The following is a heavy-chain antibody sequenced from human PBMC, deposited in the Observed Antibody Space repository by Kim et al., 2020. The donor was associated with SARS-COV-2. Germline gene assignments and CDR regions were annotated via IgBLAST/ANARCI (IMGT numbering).Heavy chain of an antibody. CDR1: GGTFSSYA. CDR3: ARSDTAYGQPLYYYYGMDV. D-gene: IGHD5-18*01. CDR2: IIPIFGTA. J-gene: IGHJ6*02. Sequence: SVKVSCKASGGTFSSYAISWVRQAPGQGLEWMGGIIPIFGTANYARKFQGRVTITADESTSTAYMELSSLRSEDTAVYYCARSDTAYGQPLYYYYGMDVWGQGTTVTVSS. V-gene: IGHV1-69*13.